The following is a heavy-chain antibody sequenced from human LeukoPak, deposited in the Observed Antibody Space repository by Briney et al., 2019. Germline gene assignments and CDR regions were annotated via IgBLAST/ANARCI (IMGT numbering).Heavy chain of an antibody. V-gene: IGHV1-69*01. CDR1: GGTFSSYA. J-gene: IGHJ6*03. CDR2: IIPIFGTA. D-gene: IGHD6-13*01. CDR3: ARDRDIAAAGDYYYYMDV. Sequence: SVKVSCKASGGTFSSYAISWVRQAPGQGLEWMGGIIPIFGTANYAQKFQGRVTITADESASTAYMELSSLRSEDTAVYYCARDRDIAAAGDYYYYMDVWGKGTTVTISS.